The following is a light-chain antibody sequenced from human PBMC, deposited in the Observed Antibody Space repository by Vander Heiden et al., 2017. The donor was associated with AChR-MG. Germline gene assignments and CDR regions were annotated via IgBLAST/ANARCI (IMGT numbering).Light chain of an antibody. CDR3: SSFAAGSHWV. J-gene: IGLJ3*02. Sequence: QSALTPPASVSGSPGQSITISCTGTSSDVGSYDLVSWYQQHPGKAPKFLIYEVAKRPSGVSSRFSGSKSGNTASLTISGLQAEDEADYYCSSFAAGSHWVFGGGTKLSVL. V-gene: IGLV2-23*02. CDR2: EVA. CDR1: SSDVGSYDL.